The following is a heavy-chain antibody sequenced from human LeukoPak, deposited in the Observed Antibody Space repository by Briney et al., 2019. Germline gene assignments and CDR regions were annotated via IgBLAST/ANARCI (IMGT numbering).Heavy chain of an antibody. D-gene: IGHD2-2*01. CDR2: ISPNSGGT. Sequence: GASVKISCKASGYTFNGYYMHWVRQAHGQGLEWMGWISPNSGGTNYAQKFQSRVTMTRDTSISTAYMELSRLRSDDTAVYYCARGNIVVVPAAKNNWFDPWGQGTLVTVSS. V-gene: IGHV1-2*02. J-gene: IGHJ5*02. CDR3: ARGNIVVVPAAKNNWFDP. CDR1: GYTFNGYY.